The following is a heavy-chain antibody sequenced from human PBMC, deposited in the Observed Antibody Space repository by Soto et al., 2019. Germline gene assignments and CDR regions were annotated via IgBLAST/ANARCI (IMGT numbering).Heavy chain of an antibody. CDR1: GFTFSSYA. CDR3: ASFGSTILSRYYFDY. V-gene: IGHV3-30-3*01. D-gene: IGHD3-3*01. J-gene: IGHJ4*02. CDR2: ISYDGSNK. Sequence: GGSLRLSCAASGFTFSSYAMHWVRQAPGKGLEWVAVISYDGSNKYYADSVKGRFTISRDNSKNTLYLQMNSLRAEDTAVYYCASFGSTILSRYYFDYWGQGTLVTVSS.